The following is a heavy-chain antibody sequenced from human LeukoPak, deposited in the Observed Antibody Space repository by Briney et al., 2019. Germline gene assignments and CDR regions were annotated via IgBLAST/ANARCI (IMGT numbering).Heavy chain of an antibody. V-gene: IGHV4-39*01. D-gene: IGHD2-21*01. CDR2: INFRGTT. CDR3: ARFRCVVSSSLLDF. CDR1: GDSISSSGYY. J-gene: IGHJ4*02. Sequence: PSETLSLTCTVSGDSISSSGYYWGWIRQPPGKGLEWIGIINFRGTTYYNPSLMSRVTISVDTSKNQFPLKLPSVTAADTALYYCARFRCVVSSSLLDFWGQGTLVTVSS.